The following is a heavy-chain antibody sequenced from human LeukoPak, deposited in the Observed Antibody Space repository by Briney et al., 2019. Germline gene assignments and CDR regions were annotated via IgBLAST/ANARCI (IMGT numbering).Heavy chain of an antibody. D-gene: IGHD4-17*01. CDR2: IYYSGTT. J-gene: IGHJ4*02. Sequence: SETLSLTCTVSGASISSGDYHWSWIRQPPGKGLEWIGNIYYSGTTYYNPSLKSRVILSVDTSKNQFSLKVSSVTAADTAVYYCAREGRTTVTTTSNWGQGTLVTVSS. CDR1: GASISSGDYH. CDR3: AREGRTTVTTTSN. V-gene: IGHV4-30-4*08.